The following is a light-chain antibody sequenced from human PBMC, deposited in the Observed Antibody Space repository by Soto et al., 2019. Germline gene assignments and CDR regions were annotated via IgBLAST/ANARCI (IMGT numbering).Light chain of an antibody. J-gene: IGLJ2*01. CDR3: SSYTSSSTPV. CDR1: SSDVGGYNY. V-gene: IGLV2-14*01. Sequence: QSALTQPASVSGSPGQSITISCTGTSSDVGGYNYVSWYQQHPGKAPKLMIYDVSDRPSGVSNRFSGSKSGNTASLTISWLQDDDEADYYCSSYTSSSTPVFGGGTKVTVL. CDR2: DVS.